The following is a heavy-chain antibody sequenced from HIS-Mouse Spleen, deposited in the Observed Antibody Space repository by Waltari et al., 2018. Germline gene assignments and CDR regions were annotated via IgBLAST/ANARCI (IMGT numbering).Heavy chain of an antibody. Sequence: QLQLQESGPGLVKPSETLSLTCTVSGGSISSSSYYLGWIRQPPGKGLEWIGSIYYSGSTYYNPSLKSRVTISVDTSKNQFSLKLSSVTAADTAVYYCARRRGGSYPYYFDYWGQGTLVTVSS. CDR1: GGSISSSSYY. J-gene: IGHJ4*02. D-gene: IGHD1-26*01. V-gene: IGHV4-39*01. CDR3: ARRRGGSYPYYFDY. CDR2: IYYSGST.